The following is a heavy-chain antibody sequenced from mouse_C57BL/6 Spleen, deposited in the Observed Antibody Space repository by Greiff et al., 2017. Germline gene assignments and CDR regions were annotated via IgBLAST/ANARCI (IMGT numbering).Heavy chain of an antibody. Sequence: QVQLQQSGAELAKPGASVKLSCKASGYTFTSYWMHWVKPRPGQGLEWIGYINPSSGYTKYNQKFKDKATLTADKSSSTAYMQLSSLTYEDSAVYYCARSPYYGSSYSYYAMDYWGKGTSVTVSS. J-gene: IGHJ4*01. D-gene: IGHD1-1*01. CDR3: ARSPYYGSSYSYYAMDY. CDR1: GYTFTSYW. V-gene: IGHV1-7*01. CDR2: INPSSGYT.